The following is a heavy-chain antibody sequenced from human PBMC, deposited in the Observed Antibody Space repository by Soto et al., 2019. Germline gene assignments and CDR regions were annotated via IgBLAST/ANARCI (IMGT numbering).Heavy chain of an antibody. CDR2: MIPIFGTA. CDR1: GGTFSSYA. V-gene: IGHV1-69*06. Sequence: SVKVSCKASGGTFSSYAISWVGQAPGQGLEWMGGMIPIFGTANYAQKFQGRVTITADKSTSTAYMVLRSRRSEETAVYYCATAQYYDILTGYYPYYYYRMDVRAQGTTVTVSS. D-gene: IGHD3-9*01. J-gene: IGHJ6*02. CDR3: ATAQYYDILTGYYPYYYYRMDV.